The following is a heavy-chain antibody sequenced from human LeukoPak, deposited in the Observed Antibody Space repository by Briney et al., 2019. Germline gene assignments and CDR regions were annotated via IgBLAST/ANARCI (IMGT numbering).Heavy chain of an antibody. V-gene: IGHV4-4*02. Sequence: SETLSLTCGVSGGSITQTNYWTWVRPPPGKGLEWIGEVNLQGSTNYNPSLMGRVAISVDKSENHVSLQLTSVTAADTAVYYCAREGGPYRPLDYSGQGTLVTVSS. J-gene: IGHJ4*02. CDR2: VNLQGST. CDR1: GGSITQTNY. CDR3: AREGGPYRPLDY.